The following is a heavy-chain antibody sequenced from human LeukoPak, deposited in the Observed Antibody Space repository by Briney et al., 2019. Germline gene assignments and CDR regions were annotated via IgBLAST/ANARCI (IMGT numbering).Heavy chain of an antibody. V-gene: IGHV3-23*01. D-gene: IGHD6-13*01. CDR1: GFTFSSYG. J-gene: IGHJ4*02. CDR3: AKDMLAAGLFDY. CDR2: ISGSGGNT. Sequence: GGSLGLSCAASGFTFSSYGMIWVRQAPGKGLEWVSAISGSGGNTYYADSVKGRFTISRDNAKNSLYLQMNSLRAEDTAVYYCAKDMLAAGLFDYWGQGTLVTVSS.